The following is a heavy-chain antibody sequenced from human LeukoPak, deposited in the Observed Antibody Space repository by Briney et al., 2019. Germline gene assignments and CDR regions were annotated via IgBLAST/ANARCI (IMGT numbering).Heavy chain of an antibody. CDR3: ARETLYGFPDY. Sequence: GASVKVSCKASGYTFTSYAMHWVRQAPGQGLEWMGWINAGNGNTKYSQKFQGRVTITRDTSASTAYMELSSLRSEDTAVYYCARETLYGFPDYWGQGTLVTVSS. CDR2: INAGNGNT. CDR1: GYTFTSYA. J-gene: IGHJ4*02. D-gene: IGHD4-17*01. V-gene: IGHV1-3*01.